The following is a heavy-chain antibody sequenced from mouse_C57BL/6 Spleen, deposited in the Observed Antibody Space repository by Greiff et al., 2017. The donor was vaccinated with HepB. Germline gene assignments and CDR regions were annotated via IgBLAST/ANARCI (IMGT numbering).Heavy chain of an antibody. CDR2: ISDGGSYT. D-gene: IGHD3-1*01. Sequence: EVKLMESGGGLVKPGGSLKLSCAASGFTFSSYAMSWVRQTPEKRLEWVATISDGGSYTYYPDNVKGRFTISRDNAKNNLYLQMSHLKSEDTAMYYCARGRGGRLYYFGYWGQGTTLTVSS. J-gene: IGHJ2*01. CDR3: ARGRGGRLYYFGY. CDR1: GFTFSSYA. V-gene: IGHV5-4*03.